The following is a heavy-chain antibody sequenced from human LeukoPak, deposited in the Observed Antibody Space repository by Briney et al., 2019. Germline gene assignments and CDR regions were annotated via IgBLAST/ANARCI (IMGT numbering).Heavy chain of an antibody. CDR1: GFTFSSYS. CDR3: ARDEGSGWYYFDY. D-gene: IGHD6-19*01. Sequence: PGGSLRLSCAASGFTFSSYSMNWVRQAPGKGLEWGSSISSSSSYIYYADSVKGRFTISRDNAKNSLYLQMNSLRAEDTAVYYCARDEGSGWYYFDYWGQGTLVTVSS. V-gene: IGHV3-21*01. CDR2: ISSSSSYI. J-gene: IGHJ4*02.